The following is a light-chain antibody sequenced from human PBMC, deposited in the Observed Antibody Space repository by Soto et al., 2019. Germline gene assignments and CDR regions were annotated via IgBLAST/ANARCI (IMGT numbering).Light chain of an antibody. V-gene: IGKV3-11*01. CDR2: DAS. J-gene: IGKJ4*01. CDR3: HQRSNWPLT. Sequence: EIVLTQSPATLSLSPGERATLSCRAGQSVSTFLAWYQQKPGQAPRLLIYDASKRATGSPIRFSGSWSGTDFTLTISRLEPEDFAVYYCHQRSNWPLTFGGGTKVEIK. CDR1: QSVSTF.